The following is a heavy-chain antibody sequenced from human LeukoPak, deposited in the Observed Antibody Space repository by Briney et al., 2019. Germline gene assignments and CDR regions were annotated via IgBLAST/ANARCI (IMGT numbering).Heavy chain of an antibody. CDR1: GATLGSYA. V-gene: IGHV1-69*04. D-gene: IGHD6-13*01. CDR3: ARLPVAAAGTDYYGMDV. J-gene: IGHJ6*02. CDR2: IIPIFGIA. Sequence: SVKGSCKGSGATLGSYAISGVRQSPGQGLEWMGRIIPIFGIANYTQKFQGRVTITADKSTSTAYMELSSLRSEDTAVYYCARLPVAAAGTDYYGMDVWGQGTTVTVSS.